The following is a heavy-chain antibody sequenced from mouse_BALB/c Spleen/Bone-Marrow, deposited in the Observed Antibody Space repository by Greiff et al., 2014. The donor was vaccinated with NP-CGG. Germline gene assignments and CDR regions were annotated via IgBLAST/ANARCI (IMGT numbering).Heavy chain of an antibody. CDR3: TGGDYGITYDIDY. CDR1: GFSFSGYY. Sequence: LVKPGASVKISCKASGFSFSGYYIHWVKQSPGKSLEWIGNISCYNGSTNYNQKFKGKATFTVDTSSSTAYLQFNRMTAENSTDYCCTGGDYGITYDIDYWGQGTSLTVSS. J-gene: IGHJ2*02. V-gene: IGHV1S34*01. CDR2: ISCYNGST. D-gene: IGHD2-1*01.